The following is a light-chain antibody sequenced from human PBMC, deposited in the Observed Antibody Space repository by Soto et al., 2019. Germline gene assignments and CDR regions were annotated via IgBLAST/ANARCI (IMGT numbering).Light chain of an antibody. CDR2: DVS. Sequence: QSALTQPASVSGSPGQSITISCTGNSSDIGGYKYVSWYQQHPDKAPKLMIYDVSNRPSGVSNRFSGSKSGNTASLTISGLQFEDEADYYCSSYSISSTPWVFGGGTKLTVL. CDR3: SSYSISSTPWV. J-gene: IGLJ3*02. CDR1: SSDIGGYKY. V-gene: IGLV2-14*03.